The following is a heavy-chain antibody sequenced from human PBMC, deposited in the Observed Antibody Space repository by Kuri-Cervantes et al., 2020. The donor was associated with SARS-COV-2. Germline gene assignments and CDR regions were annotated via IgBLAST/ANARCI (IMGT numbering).Heavy chain of an antibody. V-gene: IGHV1-3*01. Sequence: ASVKVSCKASGYTFTSYAMHWVRQAPGQGLEWMGWINAGNGNTKYSQKFQGRVTITRDTSASTAYMELSSLRSEDTAVYYCARVGHSGRSSGGNWFDPWGQGTLVTVSS. CDR1: GYTFTSYA. CDR3: ARVGHSGRSSGGNWFDP. CDR2: INAGNGNT. D-gene: IGHD1-26*01. J-gene: IGHJ5*02.